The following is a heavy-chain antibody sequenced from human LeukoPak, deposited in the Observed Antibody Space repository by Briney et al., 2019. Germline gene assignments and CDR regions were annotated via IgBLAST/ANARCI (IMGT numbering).Heavy chain of an antibody. CDR2: IKQDGSEK. CDR3: ARVAYDSSGYYYPYGDY. CDR1: GFTFNSYA. J-gene: IGHJ4*02. Sequence: GGSQRLSCAASGFTFNSYAMSWVRQAPGKGLEWVSNIKQDGSEKYYVDSVKGRFTISRDNAKNSRYLQMNSLRAEDRAVYYCARVAYDSSGYYYPYGDYWGQGTLVTVSS. V-gene: IGHV3-7*01. D-gene: IGHD3-22*01.